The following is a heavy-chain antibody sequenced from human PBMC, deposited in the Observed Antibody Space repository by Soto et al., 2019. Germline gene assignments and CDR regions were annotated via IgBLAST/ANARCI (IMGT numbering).Heavy chain of an antibody. V-gene: IGHV4-59*08. D-gene: IGHD1-1*01. CDR2: VNDRWGS. CDR3: GRQGYGALHGLVDG. Sequence: SETLSLTCTVSGGSISDYYWAWIRLPPGKGLEWIGYVNDRWGSHYNPSLKSRVAISLDTSKSQFSLKMTSVTATDTAVYYCGRQGYGALHGLVDGWTQGTTVTVAS. J-gene: IGHJ6*02. CDR1: GGSISDYY.